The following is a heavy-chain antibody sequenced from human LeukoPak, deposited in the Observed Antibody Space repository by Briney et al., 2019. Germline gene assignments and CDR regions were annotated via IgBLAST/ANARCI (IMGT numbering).Heavy chain of an antibody. CDR1: GFTFTTSS. CDR2: ISYDGNKK. V-gene: IGHV3-30-3*01. Sequence: GGSLRLSCAASGFTFTTSSIHWVRQAPGKGLEWVAVISYDGNKKYYADSVKGRLTVSRDNSKNTLYLQMSSLRAEDTAVYYCAKDRSDSSTWYAGSHWGQGTLVTVSS. J-gene: IGHJ4*02. D-gene: IGHD6-13*01. CDR3: AKDRSDSSTWYAGSH.